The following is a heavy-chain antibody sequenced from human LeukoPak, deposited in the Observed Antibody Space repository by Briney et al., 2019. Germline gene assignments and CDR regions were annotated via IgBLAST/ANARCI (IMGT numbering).Heavy chain of an antibody. D-gene: IGHD1-7*01. CDR3: TASYNWNYWVAH. CDR1: GFTFSNAW. Sequence: GGSLRLSCAASGFTFSNAWMIWVRQAPGKGLEWVGRIKSKTDGGTTEYAAHVKGRFTISRDDSKKTLYLQMNSLKTEDTAVYYCTASYNWNYWVAHWGQGTLVTVSS. V-gene: IGHV3-15*01. J-gene: IGHJ4*02. CDR2: IKSKTDGGTT.